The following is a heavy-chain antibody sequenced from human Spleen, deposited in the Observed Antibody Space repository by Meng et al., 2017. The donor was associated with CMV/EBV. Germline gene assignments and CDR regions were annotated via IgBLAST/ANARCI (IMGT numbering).Heavy chain of an antibody. J-gene: IGHJ5*01. V-gene: IGHV2-5*02. D-gene: IGHD4-11*01. CDR1: GISRSTSGVS. CDR2: IGWDYEQ. Sequence: CSGISRSTSGVSVRRVRQPPGQALDLLALIGWDYEQRYSSSLKSTLAITKDPSKLQVVLTMTNMDPVDSATFYCSHRRAGVTTLFDFWGQGTLVTVSS. CDR3: SHRRAGVTTLFDF.